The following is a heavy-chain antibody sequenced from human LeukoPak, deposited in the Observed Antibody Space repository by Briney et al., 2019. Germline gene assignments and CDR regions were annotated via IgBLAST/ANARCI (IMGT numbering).Heavy chain of an antibody. CDR2: IKQDGSEK. CDR3: ARDFRAYYDFWSGYYYYYYMDV. J-gene: IGHJ6*03. V-gene: IGHV3-7*01. Sequence: GGSLRLSCAASGFTFSSYWMSWVRQAPGKGLEWVANIKQDGSEKYYVDSVKGRFTISRDNAKNSLYLQMNSLRAEDTAVYYCARDFRAYYDFWSGYYYYYYMDVWGKGTTVTVSS. CDR1: GFTFSSYW. D-gene: IGHD3-3*01.